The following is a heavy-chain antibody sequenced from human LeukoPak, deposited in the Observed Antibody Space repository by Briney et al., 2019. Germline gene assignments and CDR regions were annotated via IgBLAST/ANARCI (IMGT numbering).Heavy chain of an antibody. J-gene: IGHJ4*02. CDR2: ISGNGGST. V-gene: IGHV3-23*01. CDR3: AKESPVFDY. Sequence: GGSLRLSCAASGFTFISCAMSWVRQAPGKGLEWVSVISGNGGSTHYADSAKGRFTISRDNSKNTLYLQMSSLRAEDTAVYYCAKESPVFDYWGQGTLVTVSS. CDR1: GFTFISCA.